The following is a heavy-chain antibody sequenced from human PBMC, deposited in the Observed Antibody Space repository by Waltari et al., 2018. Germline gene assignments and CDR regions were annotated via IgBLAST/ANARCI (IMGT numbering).Heavy chain of an antibody. V-gene: IGHV4-59*11. CDR2: IYYSGST. Sequence: QVQLQESGPGLVKPSETLSLTCTVSGGSISSHYWSWIRQPPGKGLEWIGYIYYSGSTNYSPSLKSRVTISVDTSKNQFSLKLSSVTAADTAVYYCARGPYYYDSSGPRGSYNWFDPWGQGTLVTVSS. D-gene: IGHD3-22*01. J-gene: IGHJ5*02. CDR1: GGSISSHY. CDR3: ARGPYYYDSSGPRGSYNWFDP.